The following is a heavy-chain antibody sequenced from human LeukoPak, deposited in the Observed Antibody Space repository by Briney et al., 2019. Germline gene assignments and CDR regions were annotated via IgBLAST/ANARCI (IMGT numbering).Heavy chain of an antibody. J-gene: IGHJ6*03. CDR1: GFTFSSYA. CDR2: ISSNGGST. D-gene: IGHD5-18*01. CDR3: AREGKSRAAMVPYYYYYMDV. Sequence: GGSLRLSCAASGFTFSSYAMHWVRQAPGKGLEYVSAISSNGGSTYYANSVKGRFTISRDNSKNTLYLQMNSLRAEDTAVYYCAREGKSRAAMVPYYYYYMDVWGKGTTVTISS. V-gene: IGHV3-64*01.